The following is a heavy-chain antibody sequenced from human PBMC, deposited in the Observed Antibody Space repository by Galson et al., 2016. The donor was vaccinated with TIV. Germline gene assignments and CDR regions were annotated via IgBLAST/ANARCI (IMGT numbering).Heavy chain of an antibody. D-gene: IGHD1-7*01. Sequence: SLRLSCAASGFTFNSFAMNWVRHGPGRGLEWVAYIIRGGSIVHYADSVKGRVTISRDKAGDALFLQMNSLGADDAAVYYCARRGNYRAVAFDVWGQGTTVTVSS. CDR2: IIRGGSIV. CDR1: GFTFNSFA. CDR3: ARRGNYRAVAFDV. J-gene: IGHJ3*01. V-gene: IGHV3-48*03.